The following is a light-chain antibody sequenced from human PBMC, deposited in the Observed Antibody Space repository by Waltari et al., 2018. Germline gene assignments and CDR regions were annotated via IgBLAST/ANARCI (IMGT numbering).Light chain of an antibody. CDR1: SNNVGNQG. Sequence: QAGLTQPPSVSKGLRQTATLTCTGNSNNVGNQGAAWLQQHQGRPPKLLAYSNNNRPSGISERFSASRLGNSASLTITGLQPEDEADYYCSTWDISLNSHVFGTGTKVTVL. CDR3: STWDISLNSHV. CDR2: SNN. J-gene: IGLJ1*01. V-gene: IGLV10-54*04.